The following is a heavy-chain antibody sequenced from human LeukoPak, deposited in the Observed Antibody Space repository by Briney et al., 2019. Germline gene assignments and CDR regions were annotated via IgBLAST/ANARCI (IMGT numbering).Heavy chain of an antibody. CDR2: ISGTGGTN. V-gene: IGHV3-23*01. D-gene: IGHD4-17*01. CDR3: AKGRGTTVTAAANY. Sequence: GGSLRLSCAASGFTFSNYSMSWVRQAPGKGLEWVSTISGTGGTNYYADSVKGRVTISRENSKNTLFLQFNSLRADDTAVYYCAKGRGTTVTAAANYWGQGTLVTVSS. J-gene: IGHJ4*02. CDR1: GFTFSNYS.